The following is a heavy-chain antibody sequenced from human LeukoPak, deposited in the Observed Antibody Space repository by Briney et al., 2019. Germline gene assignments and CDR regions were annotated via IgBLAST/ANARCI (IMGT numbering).Heavy chain of an antibody. CDR2: IKQDGSEK. CDR3: ARQGYCGGGSCYRSRNYFDY. D-gene: IGHD2-15*01. J-gene: IGHJ4*02. Sequence: GGSLRLSCAASGFPFSSYWMSWVRQAPGKGLEWVANIKQDGSEKYYVDSVKGRFTISRDNAKNSLYLQMNSLRAEDTAVYYCARQGYCGGGSCYRSRNYFDYWGQGTLVTVSS. V-gene: IGHV3-7*01. CDR1: GFPFSSYW.